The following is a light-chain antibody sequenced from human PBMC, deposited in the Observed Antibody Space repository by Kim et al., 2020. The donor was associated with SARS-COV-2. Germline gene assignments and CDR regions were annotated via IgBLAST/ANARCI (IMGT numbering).Light chain of an antibody. CDR3: QSYDSSLSVR. CDR1: SSNIGAGYD. CDR2: GNS. Sequence: GQRVTISCTGSSSNIGAGYDVHWYQQLPGTAPKLLIYGNSNRPSGVPDRFSGSKSGTSASLAITGLQAEDEADYYCQSYDSSLSVRFGGGTQLTVL. V-gene: IGLV1-40*01. J-gene: IGLJ2*01.